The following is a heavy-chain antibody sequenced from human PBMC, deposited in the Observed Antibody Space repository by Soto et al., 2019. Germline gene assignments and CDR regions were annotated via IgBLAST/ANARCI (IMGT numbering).Heavy chain of an antibody. CDR1: GFTFSNFL. Sequence: EVQLLESGGGLVQPGGSLRLSCAASGFTFSNFLMTWVRQPPGKGLEWVSTIHSNGINTYYADSVKGRFTISRDNSKSTLFLQMNSMRADDTAVYYCVKPVSFSGSWYYFAYWGPGTLVTLSS. CDR3: VKPVSFSGSWYYFAY. D-gene: IGHD6-13*01. J-gene: IGHJ4*02. CDR2: IHSNGINT. V-gene: IGHV3-23*05.